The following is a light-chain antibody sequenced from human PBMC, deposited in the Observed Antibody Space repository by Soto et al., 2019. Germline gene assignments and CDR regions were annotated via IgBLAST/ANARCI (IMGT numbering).Light chain of an antibody. CDR3: QQYNNWPLT. CDR2: GAS. J-gene: IGKJ4*01. CDR1: QSVSSN. V-gene: IGKV3-15*01. Sequence: EIVMTDSPATLSVSPGERATLSCRASQSVSSNLAWYQQKPGQAPRLLIYGASTRATGIPARFSGSGSGTEFTLTISSLQSEDFAVYYCQQYNNWPLTFGGGTKVELQ.